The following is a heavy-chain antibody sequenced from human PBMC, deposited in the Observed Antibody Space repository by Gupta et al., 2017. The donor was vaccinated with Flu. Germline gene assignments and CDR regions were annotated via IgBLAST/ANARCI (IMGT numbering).Heavy chain of an antibody. CDR2: IKQDGSEK. D-gene: IGHD4-17*01. CDR3: ARGYTDYGDAFDI. CDR1: GFTFSSYG. J-gene: IGHJ3*02. Sequence: EVQLVASGGGLVQPGGSLRLSCAASGFTFSSYGMSWVRQAPGKGLEWVANIKQDGSEKYYVDSVKGRFTISRDNAKNSLYLQMNSLRAEDTAVYYCARGYTDYGDAFDIWGQGTMVTVSS. V-gene: IGHV3-7*01.